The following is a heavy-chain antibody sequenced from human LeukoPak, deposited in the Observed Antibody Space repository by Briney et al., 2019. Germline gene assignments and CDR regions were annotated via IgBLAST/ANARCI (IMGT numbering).Heavy chain of an antibody. Sequence: GGSLGLSCAASGFIFSDYTMMWVRRAPGKGLQWVATFTAYGGTYYAASVKGRFAISRDNSRDTLYLQVNSLRVEDTAVYYCASRFEWGSAFDYWGQGALVTVSS. D-gene: IGHD1-26*01. V-gene: IGHV3-23*01. CDR2: FTAYGGT. CDR3: ASRFEWGSAFDY. J-gene: IGHJ4*02. CDR1: GFIFSDYT.